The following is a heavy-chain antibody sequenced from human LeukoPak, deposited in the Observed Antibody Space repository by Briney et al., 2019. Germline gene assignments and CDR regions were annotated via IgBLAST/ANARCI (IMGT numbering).Heavy chain of an antibody. J-gene: IGHJ4*02. CDR2: IRYDGSNK. CDR3: AKDQGGSTGLYDY. CDR1: GFTFSSYG. Sequence: GGSLRLSCAASGFTFSSYGMHWVRQAPGKGLEWVAFIRYDGSNKYYADSVKGRFTISRDNSKNTLYLQMNSLRAEDTAVYYCAKDQGGSTGLYDYWGQGTLVTVPS. D-gene: IGHD3-10*01. V-gene: IGHV3-30*02.